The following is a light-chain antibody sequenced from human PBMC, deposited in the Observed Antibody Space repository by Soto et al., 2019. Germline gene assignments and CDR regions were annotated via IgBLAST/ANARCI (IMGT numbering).Light chain of an antibody. Sequence: QSALTQSASVSGSPGQSITISCTGTSSDVGNYNYVSWYQQHPGEVPKLIIFNVNNRPSGVSNRFSGSKSGNTASLTISGLQAEDEADYYCSSFTSSPTYVFGTGTKLTVL. CDR2: NVN. J-gene: IGLJ1*01. CDR1: SSDVGNYNY. V-gene: IGLV2-14*01. CDR3: SSFTSSPTYV.